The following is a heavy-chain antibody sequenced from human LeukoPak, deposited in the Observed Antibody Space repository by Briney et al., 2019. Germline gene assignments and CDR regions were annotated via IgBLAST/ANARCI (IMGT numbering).Heavy chain of an antibody. Sequence: SETLSLTCTVSGGSIRRHYWSWIRQPPGKGLEWIGYSYYSGSTNYNPSLKSRVTISVDTSKSQFSLKLTSVTAADTAVYYCARVPYTTGWPFYFDYWGQGILVTVSS. CDR1: GGSIRRHY. V-gene: IGHV4-59*11. CDR3: ARVPYTTGWPFYFDY. D-gene: IGHD6-19*01. CDR2: SYYSGST. J-gene: IGHJ4*02.